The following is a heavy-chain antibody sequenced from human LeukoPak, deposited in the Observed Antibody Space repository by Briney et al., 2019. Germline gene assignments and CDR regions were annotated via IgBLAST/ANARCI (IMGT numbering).Heavy chain of an antibody. J-gene: IGHJ3*02. D-gene: IGHD2-2*01. Sequence: PSETLSLTCTVSGGSISSSSYYWGWIRQPPGKGLEWIGSIYYSGSTYYNPSLKSRVTISVDTSKNQFSLKLSSVTAADTAVYYCANGPVVHQLLWRSGAFDIWGQGTMVTVSS. CDR3: ANGPVVHQLLWRSGAFDI. CDR2: IYYSGST. CDR1: GGSISSSSYY. V-gene: IGHV4-39*07.